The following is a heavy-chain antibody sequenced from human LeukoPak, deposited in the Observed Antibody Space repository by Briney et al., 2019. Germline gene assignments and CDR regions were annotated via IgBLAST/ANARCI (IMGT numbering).Heavy chain of an antibody. J-gene: IGHJ3*02. CDR2: IYTSGST. CDR3: ARATPDTSFRVSAFNI. CDR1: GGSISSYY. D-gene: IGHD2/OR15-2a*01. Sequence: PSETLSLTCTVSGGSISSYYWSWIRQPAGKGLEWIGRIYTSGSTNYNPSLKSRVTISVDTSKNQFSLKLNSVTAADTAVYYCARATPDTSFRVSAFNIWGQGTMVTVSS. V-gene: IGHV4-4*07.